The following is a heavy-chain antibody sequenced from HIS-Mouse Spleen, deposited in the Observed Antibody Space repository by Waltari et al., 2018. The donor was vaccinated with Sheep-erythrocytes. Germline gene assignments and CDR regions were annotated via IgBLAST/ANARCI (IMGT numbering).Heavy chain of an antibody. CDR3: ATRYSSSSGFDL. CDR2: INSDGSST. J-gene: IGHJ2*01. D-gene: IGHD6-13*01. CDR1: GFTFSTYW. V-gene: IGHV3-74*01. Sequence: EVQLVESGGGLVQPGGSLRLSCAASGFTFSTYWMHWVRQAPGKGLVWVSRINSDGSSTSYADSVKGRFTISRDNAKNTLYLQMNSLRAEDTAVYYCATRYSSSSGFDLWGRGTLVTVSS.